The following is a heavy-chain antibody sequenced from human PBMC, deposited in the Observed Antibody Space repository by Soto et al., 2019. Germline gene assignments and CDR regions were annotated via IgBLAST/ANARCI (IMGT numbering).Heavy chain of an antibody. CDR1: GASITFGGYS. Sequence: SETLSLTCTVSGASITFGGYSWSWIRQTPGKGLEWIGYINHLETTFYNPSFESRLTLSIDRAKNQFSLKLHSMSAADRAVYFCARGGGSDSFDYWGHGILVTVSS. V-gene: IGHV4-30-2*01. D-gene: IGHD1-26*01. CDR3: ARGGGSDSFDY. CDR2: INHLETT. J-gene: IGHJ4*01.